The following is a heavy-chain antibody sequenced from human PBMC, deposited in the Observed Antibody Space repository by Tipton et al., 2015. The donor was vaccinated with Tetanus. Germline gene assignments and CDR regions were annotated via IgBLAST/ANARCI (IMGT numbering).Heavy chain of an antibody. D-gene: IGHD5-24*01. J-gene: IGHJ4*02. CDR2: INHSGST. CDR1: GGSFSGHF. CDR3: ARGPPRLQFSY. V-gene: IGHV4-34*01. Sequence: TLSLTCSVSGGSFSGHFWSWIRQPPGKGLEWIGEINHSGSTNYSPSLKSRVTISVDTSKNQFSLRLSSVTAADTAVYYCARGPPRLQFSYWGQGTLVTVSS.